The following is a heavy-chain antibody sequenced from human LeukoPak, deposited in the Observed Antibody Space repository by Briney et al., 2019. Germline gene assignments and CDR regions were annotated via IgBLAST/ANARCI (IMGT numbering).Heavy chain of an antibody. J-gene: IGHJ4*02. Sequence: SETLSLTCTVSGGSISSSRYYWAWIRQPPGKGPEWIGRIYYSGSTYYNPSLKSRVTISVDTSKNQFSLKLSSVTAADTAVYYCARQLGYCSSTSCYADKVDYWGQGTLVTVSS. D-gene: IGHD2-2*01. V-gene: IGHV4-39*01. CDR2: IYYSGST. CDR3: ARQLGYCSSTSCYADKVDY. CDR1: GGSISSSRYY.